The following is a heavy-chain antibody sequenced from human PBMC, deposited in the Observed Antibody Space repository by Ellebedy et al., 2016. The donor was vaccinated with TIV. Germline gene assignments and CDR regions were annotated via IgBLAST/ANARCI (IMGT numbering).Heavy chain of an antibody. V-gene: IGHV1-69*13. CDR3: ARKENYDSSGYLFNY. D-gene: IGHD3-22*01. CDR1: GGTFSSYA. J-gene: IGHJ4*02. Sequence: ASVKVSCKASGGTFSSYAISWVRQAPGQGLEWMGGIIPIFGTANYAQKFQGRVTITADESTSTAYMELSSLRSEDTAVYYCARKENYDSSGYLFNYWGQGTLVTVSS. CDR2: IIPIFGTA.